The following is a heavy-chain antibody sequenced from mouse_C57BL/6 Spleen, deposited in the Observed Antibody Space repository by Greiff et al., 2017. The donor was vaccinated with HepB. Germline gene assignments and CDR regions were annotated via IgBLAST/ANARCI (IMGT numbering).Heavy chain of an antibody. Sequence: VQLQQSGPELVKPGASVKISCKASGYTFTDYYINWVKQRPGQGLEWIGWIFPGSGSTYYNEKFKGKATLTVDKSSSTAYMLLSSLPSEDSAVYFCARSRGYDEAWFAYWGQGTLVTVSA. CDR2: IFPGSGST. J-gene: IGHJ3*01. CDR1: GYTFTDYY. V-gene: IGHV1-75*01. CDR3: ARSRGYDEAWFAY. D-gene: IGHD2-2*01.